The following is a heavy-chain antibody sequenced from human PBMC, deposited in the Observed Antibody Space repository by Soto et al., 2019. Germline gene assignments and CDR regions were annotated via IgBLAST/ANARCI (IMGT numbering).Heavy chain of an antibody. J-gene: IGHJ6*02. Sequence: QMQLVQSGPEVKKPGTSVKVSCKASGFTFTSSAVQWVRQARGQRLEWIGWIVVGSGNTNYAQKFQERVTITRDMSTSTAYMELSSLRSEDTAVYYCAADHGDIYSGYYYYYGMDVWGQGTTVTVSS. D-gene: IGHD3-9*01. V-gene: IGHV1-58*01. CDR3: AADHGDIYSGYYYYYGMDV. CDR2: IVVGSGNT. CDR1: GFTFTSSA.